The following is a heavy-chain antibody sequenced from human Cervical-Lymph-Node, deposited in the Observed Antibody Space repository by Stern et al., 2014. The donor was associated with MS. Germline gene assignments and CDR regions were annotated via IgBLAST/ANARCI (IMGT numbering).Heavy chain of an antibody. V-gene: IGHV1-69*01. CDR3: ATGAHGMDV. Sequence: QVQLVQSGAEVKKVGSSVKVSCKASGDTLSTHTINWVRQAPGHGLEWMGGIIPVFDAPNYAQKFQGRVRITSDEITNTAHMELSSLRSEDTAIYYCATGAHGMDVWGQGTAVTVSS. CDR1: GDTLSTHT. J-gene: IGHJ6*02. D-gene: IGHD3-10*01. CDR2: IIPVFDAP.